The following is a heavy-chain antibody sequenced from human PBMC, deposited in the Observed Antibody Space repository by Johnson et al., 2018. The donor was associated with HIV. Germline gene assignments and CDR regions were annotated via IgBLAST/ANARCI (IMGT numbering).Heavy chain of an antibody. D-gene: IGHD3-16*02. J-gene: IGHJ3*02. CDR3: ARSLGGELSLYTYGSDVFDI. CDR2: ISSDGTWQ. V-gene: IGHV3-30*04. CDR1: GFTFSSSP. Sequence: QVQLVESGGGVVQPGRSLRLSCAASGFTFSSSPMHWVRQAPGEGLDWVAVISSDGTWQNYAGSVKGRFSISRDNARNTLDLQMDSLRAEDTAVYYCARSLGGELSLYTYGSDVFDIWGQGTMVTVSS.